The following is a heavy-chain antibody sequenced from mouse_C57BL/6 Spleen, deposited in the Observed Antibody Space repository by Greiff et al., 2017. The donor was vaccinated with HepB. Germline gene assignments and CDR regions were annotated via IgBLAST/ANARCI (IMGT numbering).Heavy chain of an antibody. J-gene: IGHJ3*01. Sequence: QVQLKESGPELVKPGASVKISCKASGYAFSSSWMNWVKQRPGKGLEWIGRIYPGDGDTNYNGKFKGKATLTADKSSSTAYMQLSSLTSEDSAVYFCGYSNYVGTFAYWGQGTLVTVSA. CDR3: GYSNYVGTFAY. V-gene: IGHV1-82*01. D-gene: IGHD2-5*01. CDR2: IYPGDGDT. CDR1: GYAFSSSW.